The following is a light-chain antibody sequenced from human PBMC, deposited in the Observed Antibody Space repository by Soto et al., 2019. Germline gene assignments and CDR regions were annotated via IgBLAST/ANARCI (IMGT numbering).Light chain of an antibody. V-gene: IGLV2-14*01. CDR2: DVS. CDR3: SSYTSSSTTV. Sequence: QSVLTPPASVSGSPGQSITISCTGTSSDVGGYNYVSWYQQHPGKAPKLMIYDVSNRPSGVSNRFSGSKSGNTASLTISGLQAEDEADYYCSSYTSSSTTVFGGGTKLTVL. J-gene: IGLJ2*01. CDR1: SSDVGGYNY.